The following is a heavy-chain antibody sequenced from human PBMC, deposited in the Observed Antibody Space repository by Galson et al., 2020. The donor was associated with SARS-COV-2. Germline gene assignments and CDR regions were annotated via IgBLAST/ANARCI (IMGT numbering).Heavy chain of an antibody. Sequence: GGSLRLSCAASGFTFSSYAMSWVRQAPGKGLEWVSAISGSGGSTYYADSVKGRFTISRDNSKNTLYLQMNSLRAEDTAVYYCAKDWPGPGIAVAGTYGMDVWGQGTTVTVSS. J-gene: IGHJ6*02. V-gene: IGHV3-23*01. CDR2: ISGSGGST. CDR3: AKDWPGPGIAVAGTYGMDV. CDR1: GFTFSSYA. D-gene: IGHD6-19*01.